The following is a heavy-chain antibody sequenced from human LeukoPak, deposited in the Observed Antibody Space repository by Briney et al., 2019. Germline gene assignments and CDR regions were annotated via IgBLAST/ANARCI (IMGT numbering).Heavy chain of an antibody. CDR2: IYHSGST. Sequence: SETLSLTCAVSGGSISSGGYSWSWIRQPPGKGLEWIGYIYHSGSTYYNPSLKSRVTISVDGSKNQFSLKLSSVTAADTAVYYCARFADAFDIWGQGTMVTVSS. CDR1: GGSISSGGYS. V-gene: IGHV4-30-2*01. J-gene: IGHJ3*02. CDR3: ARFADAFDI.